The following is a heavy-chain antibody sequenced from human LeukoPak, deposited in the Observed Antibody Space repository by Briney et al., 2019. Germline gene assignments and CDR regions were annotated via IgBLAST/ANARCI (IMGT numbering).Heavy chain of an antibody. J-gene: IGHJ6*03. CDR2: ISAYNGNT. V-gene: IGHV1-18*01. Sequence: GASVKVSCKASGYTFTSYGISWVRQAPGQGLEWMGWISAYNGNTNYAQKLQGRVTMTTDTSTSTAYMELRSLRSDDTAVYYCARESYCSGTSCYEGYYYYYMDVWGKGTTVTVSS. CDR1: GYTFTSYG. CDR3: ARESYCSGTSCYEGYYYYYMDV. D-gene: IGHD2-2*01.